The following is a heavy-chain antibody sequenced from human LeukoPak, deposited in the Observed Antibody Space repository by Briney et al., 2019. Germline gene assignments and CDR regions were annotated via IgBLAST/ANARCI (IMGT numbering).Heavy chain of an antibody. V-gene: IGHV3-48*03. Sequence: GGSLRLSCAASGFTFSSYEMNWVRQAPGKGLEWVSYISSSGSTIYYADSVKGRFTISRDNAKNSLYLQMNSLRAEDTAVYYCAKDRSFPLRYFDWLSYFDYWGQGTLVTVSS. J-gene: IGHJ4*02. D-gene: IGHD3-9*01. CDR2: ISSSGSTI. CDR1: GFTFSSYE. CDR3: AKDRSFPLRYFDWLSYFDY.